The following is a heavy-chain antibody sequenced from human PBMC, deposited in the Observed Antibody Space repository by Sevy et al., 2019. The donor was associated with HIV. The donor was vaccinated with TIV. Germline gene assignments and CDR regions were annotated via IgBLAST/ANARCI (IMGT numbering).Heavy chain of an antibody. V-gene: IGHV4-34*01. CDR2: INHSGST. J-gene: IGHJ4*02. Sequence: SETLSLTCAVYGGSFSGYYWSWIRQPPGKGLEWIGEINHSGSTNYNPSLKSRVTISRDTSKNRFSLKLSSVTAADTAVYYCARGLLPGIAVAGLDYWGQGTLVTVSS. D-gene: IGHD6-19*01. CDR1: GGSFSGYY. CDR3: ARGLLPGIAVAGLDY.